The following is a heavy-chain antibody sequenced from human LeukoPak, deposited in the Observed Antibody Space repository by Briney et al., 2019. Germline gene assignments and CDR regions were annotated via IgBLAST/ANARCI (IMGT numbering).Heavy chain of an antibody. CDR2: IYHSGST. CDR3: ARAKSGTYYYGSGSYFNGGVTAYYFDY. V-gene: IGHV4-30-2*01. CDR1: GGSISSGGYS. J-gene: IGHJ4*02. D-gene: IGHD3-10*01. Sequence: KPSETLSLTCAVSGGSISSGGYSWSWIRQPPGKGLEWIGYIYHSGSTYYNPSLKSRVTISVDRSKNQFSLKLSSVTAADTAVYYCARAKSGTYYYGSGSYFNGGVTAYYFDYWGQGTWSPSPQ.